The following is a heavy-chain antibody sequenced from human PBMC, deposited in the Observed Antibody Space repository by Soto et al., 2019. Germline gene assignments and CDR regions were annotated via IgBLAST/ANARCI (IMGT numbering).Heavy chain of an antibody. CDR1: GGTFSSYA. D-gene: IGHD4-4*01. CDR2: IIPIFGTA. V-gene: IGHV1-69*12. J-gene: IGHJ4*02. CDR3: ARDRVRSTVTMGFDY. Sequence: QVQLVQSGAEVKKPGSSVKGSCKASGGTFSSYAISWVRQAPGQGLEWMGGIIPIFGTANYAQKFQGRVTITADDSTSTAYMELSSLRSDDTAVYYCARDRVRSTVTMGFDYWGQGTLVTVSS.